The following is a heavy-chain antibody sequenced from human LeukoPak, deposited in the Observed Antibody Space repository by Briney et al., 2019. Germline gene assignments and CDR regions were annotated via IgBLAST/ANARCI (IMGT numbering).Heavy chain of an antibody. V-gene: IGHV3-66*01. CDR3: ARSYSNHLFGMDV. Sequence: GGSLRHSCAASGFAVSSYYMTWVRQAPGKGLEWVSVMYSGGSTYYADSVKGRVAISRDNSQNTVFLQMNSVRVEDTAVYYCARSYSNHLFGMDVWGQRPAVTVSS. CDR1: GFAVSSYY. D-gene: IGHD4-11*01. J-gene: IGHJ6*01. CDR2: MYSGGST.